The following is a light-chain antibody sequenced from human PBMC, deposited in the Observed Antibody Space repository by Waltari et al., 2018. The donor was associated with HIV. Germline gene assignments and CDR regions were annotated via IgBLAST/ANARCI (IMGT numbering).Light chain of an antibody. CDR3: MQALQTPYT. CDR2: LGS. V-gene: IGKV2-28*01. Sequence: DIVMTQSPLSLPVTPGEPASIYCRSSQSLLHSNGYNYLDWYLQKSGQSPQLLIYLGSNRASGVPDRFSGSGSGTDCTLKISRVEAEDVGVYYCMQALQTPYTFGQGTKLEIK. J-gene: IGKJ2*01. CDR1: QSLLHSNGYNY.